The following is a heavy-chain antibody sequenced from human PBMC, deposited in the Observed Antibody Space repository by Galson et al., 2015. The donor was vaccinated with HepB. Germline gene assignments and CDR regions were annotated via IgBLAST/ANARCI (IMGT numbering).Heavy chain of an antibody. CDR2: ISYDGSNK. D-gene: IGHD5-12*01. Sequence: SLRLSCAASGFTFSSYAMHWVRQAPGKGLEWVAVISYDGSNKYYADSVKGRFTISRDNSKNTLYLQMNSLRAEDTAVYYCAKRRSGYDFDYWGQGTLVTVSS. J-gene: IGHJ4*02. CDR3: AKRRSGYDFDY. CDR1: GFTFSSYA. V-gene: IGHV3-30-3*02.